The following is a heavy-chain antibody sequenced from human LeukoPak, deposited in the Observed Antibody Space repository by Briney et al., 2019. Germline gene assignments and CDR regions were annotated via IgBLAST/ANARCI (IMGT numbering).Heavy chain of an antibody. J-gene: IGHJ4*02. CDR1: GFTFSSYS. D-gene: IGHD3-3*01. CDR3: ARGEWLSAPFDY. CDR2: ISSSSSYI. Sequence: GGSLRLSCAASGFTFSSYSMNWVRQAPGKGLECVSSISSSSSYIYYADSVKGRFTISRDNAKNSLYLQMNSLRAEDTAVYYCARGEWLSAPFDYWGQGTLVTVSS. V-gene: IGHV3-21*01.